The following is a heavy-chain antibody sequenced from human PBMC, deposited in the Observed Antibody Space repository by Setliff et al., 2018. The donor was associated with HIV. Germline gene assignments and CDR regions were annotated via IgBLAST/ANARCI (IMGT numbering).Heavy chain of an antibody. V-gene: IGHV4-38-2*01. CDR2: IYYSGST. D-gene: IGHD5-12*01. Sequence: PSETLSLTCAVSGYSVSSGYYWGWIRQPPGKGLEWIASIYYSGSTYYAPSLKSRVTISVDMSKNQFSLKLTSVTAADTAVYFCARLKSASGYFGFDSWGQGTLVTVSS. CDR3: ARLKSASGYFGFDS. J-gene: IGHJ4*02. CDR1: GYSVSSGYY.